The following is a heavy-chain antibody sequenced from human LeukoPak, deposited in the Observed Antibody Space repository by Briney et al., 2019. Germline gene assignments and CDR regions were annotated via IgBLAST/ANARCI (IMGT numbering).Heavy chain of an antibody. Sequence: GGSLRLSCAASGFTFNTYTMNWVRQAPGKGLEWVSYISGSSGIIDYADSVRGRFTISRDNAKNSLYLQMNSLRAEDTAVYYCARERWFDPWGQGTLVTVSS. J-gene: IGHJ5*02. CDR3: ARERWFDP. V-gene: IGHV3-48*01. CDR2: ISGSSGII. CDR1: GFTFNTYT.